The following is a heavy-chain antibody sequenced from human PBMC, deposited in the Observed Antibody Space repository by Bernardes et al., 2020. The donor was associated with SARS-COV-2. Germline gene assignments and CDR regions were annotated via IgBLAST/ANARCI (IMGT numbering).Heavy chain of an antibody. CDR1: GGSISSGGYY. Sequence: SETLSLTCTVSGGSISSGGYYWSWIRQHPGKGLEWIGYIYYSGSTYYNPSLKSRVTISVDTSKNQFSLKLSSVTAADTAVYYCARVMSSFGGVIVANDYWGQGTLVTVSS. D-gene: IGHD3-16*02. CDR2: IYYSGST. CDR3: ARVMSSFGGVIVANDY. J-gene: IGHJ4*02. V-gene: IGHV4-31*03.